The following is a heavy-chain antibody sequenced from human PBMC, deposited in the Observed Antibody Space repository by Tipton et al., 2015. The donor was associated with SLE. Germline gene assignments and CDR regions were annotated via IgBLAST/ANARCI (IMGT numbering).Heavy chain of an antibody. CDR2: IYYSGST. J-gene: IGHJ5*02. Sequence: GLVKPSETLSLTCTVSGGSISSYYWSWIRQPPGKGLEWIGYIYYSGSTNYNPSLKSRVTISVDTSKNQFSLKLTSVTAADTAVYYCARDFRANGNWFDPWGQGTLVTVSS. CDR3: ARDFRANGNWFDP. CDR1: GGSISSYY. V-gene: IGHV4-59*08. D-gene: IGHD3-3*01.